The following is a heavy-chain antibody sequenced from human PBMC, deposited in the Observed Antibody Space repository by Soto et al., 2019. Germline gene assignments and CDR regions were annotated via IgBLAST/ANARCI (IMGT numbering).Heavy chain of an antibody. D-gene: IGHD1-7*01. CDR2: ISGSGGST. CDR3: ASGTTPWVSGY. J-gene: IGHJ4*02. CDR1: GFTFSSYA. Sequence: GGSLRLSCAASGFTFSSYAMSWVRQAPGKGLEWVSAISGSGGSTYYADSVKGRFTISRDNSKNTLYLQMNSLRAEDTAVYYCASGTTPWVSGYWGQGTLVTVSS. V-gene: IGHV3-23*01.